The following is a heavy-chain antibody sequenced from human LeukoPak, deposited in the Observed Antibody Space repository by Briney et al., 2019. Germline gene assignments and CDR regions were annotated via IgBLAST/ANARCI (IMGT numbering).Heavy chain of an antibody. CDR3: AKDDDWGRYKH. Sequence: GGSLRLSCAASGFTFDDFGMSWVRQVPGKGLECVSGISPSGDITYYTDSVRGRFTISRDNFKNTLSLQVNSLRAEDTAMYYCAKDDDWGRYKHWGQGTLVTVSS. D-gene: IGHD3-16*01. CDR2: ISPSGDIT. V-gene: IGHV3-23*01. J-gene: IGHJ1*01. CDR1: GFTFDDFG.